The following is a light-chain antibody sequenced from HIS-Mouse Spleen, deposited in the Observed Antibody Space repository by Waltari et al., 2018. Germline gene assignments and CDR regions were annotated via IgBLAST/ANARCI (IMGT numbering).Light chain of an antibody. V-gene: IGKV3-11*01. J-gene: IGKJ1*01. CDR3: QQRSNWPPWT. CDR2: DAS. Sequence: EIVLTQSPATLSLSPGERATLSCRASQSVSSYLAWYQQKPGQAPRLLSYDASNRATGSPARFSGSGSGTDFTLTISSLEPEDFAVYYCQQRSNWPPWTFGQGTKVEIK. CDR1: QSVSSY.